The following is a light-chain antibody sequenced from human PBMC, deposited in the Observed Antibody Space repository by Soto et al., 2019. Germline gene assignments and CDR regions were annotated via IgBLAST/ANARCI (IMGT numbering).Light chain of an antibody. Sequence: EIVVTHSPGTLSLSPSETATLSSGASQSVSANYLAWYQQKPGQAPRLLIYAASSRATGIPDRFSGSGSGTDFTLTIDGLAPEDFVVYYCQQSGYSPVTFGQGTRLEIK. CDR1: QSVSANY. CDR3: QQSGYSPVT. J-gene: IGKJ5*01. CDR2: AAS. V-gene: IGKV3-20*01.